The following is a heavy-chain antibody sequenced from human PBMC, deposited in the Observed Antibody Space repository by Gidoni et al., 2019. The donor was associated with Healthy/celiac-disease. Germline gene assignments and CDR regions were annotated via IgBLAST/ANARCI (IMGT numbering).Heavy chain of an antibody. Sequence: IGEIYHSGSTNYNPSLKSRVTISVDKSKNQFSLKLSSVTAADTAVYYCARAVAGAKTAPFDPWGQGTLVTVSS. V-gene: IGHV4-4*02. J-gene: IGHJ5*02. D-gene: IGHD6-19*01. CDR2: IYHSGST. CDR3: ARAVAGAKTAPFDP.